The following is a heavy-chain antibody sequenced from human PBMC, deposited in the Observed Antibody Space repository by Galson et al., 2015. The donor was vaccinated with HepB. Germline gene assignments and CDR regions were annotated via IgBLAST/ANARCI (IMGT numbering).Heavy chain of an antibody. D-gene: IGHD3-9*01. CDR1: GYTLTDLS. J-gene: IGHJ6*02. V-gene: IGHV1-24*01. Sequence: SVKVSCKVSGYTLTDLSMHWVRQAPGKGLEWMGGFDPEDGETIYAQKFQGRVTMTEDTSTDTAYMELSSLRSEDTAVYYCATDLYDILTGYGSGCYYYYGMDVWGQGTTVTVSS. CDR2: FDPEDGET. CDR3: ATDLYDILTGYGSGCYYYYGMDV.